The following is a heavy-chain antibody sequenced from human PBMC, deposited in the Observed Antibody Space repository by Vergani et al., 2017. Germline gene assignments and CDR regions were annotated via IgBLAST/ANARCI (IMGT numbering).Heavy chain of an antibody. V-gene: IGHV3-23*01. CDR3: ASVASLGYYFDS. Sequence: EVQLLESGGGVVQPGGSLRLSCEASGFTFSSYAMSLVRQAPGKGLEWVSGIYVNGERTYYADSVMGRFTISRDNSKNTLYLDMHSLVAEDTAVYYCASVASLGYYFDSWGQGTLVTVSS. J-gene: IGHJ4*02. CDR1: GFTFSSYA. CDR2: IYVNGERT. D-gene: IGHD3-16*01.